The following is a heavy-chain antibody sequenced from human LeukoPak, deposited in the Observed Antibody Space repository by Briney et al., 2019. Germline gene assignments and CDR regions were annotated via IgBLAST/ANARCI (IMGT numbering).Heavy chain of an antibody. Sequence: SETLSLTCTVSGGSISSYYWSWIRQPPGKGLEWIGYIYYSGSTNYNPSLKRRATISVDTSKNQFSLKLSSVTAADTAVYYCARDSGDFFVDYWGQGTLVTVSS. CDR1: GGSISSYY. J-gene: IGHJ4*02. V-gene: IGHV4-59*01. CDR2: IYYSGST. CDR3: ARDSGDFFVDY. D-gene: IGHD1-14*01.